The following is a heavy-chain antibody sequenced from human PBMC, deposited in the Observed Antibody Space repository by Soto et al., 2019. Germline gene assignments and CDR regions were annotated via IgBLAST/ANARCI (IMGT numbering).Heavy chain of an antibody. CDR3: ARDKYCGGNCYSYYFDY. CDR1: GFTCSSYG. Sequence: QVQLVESGGGVVQPGRSLRLSCAASGFTCSSYGMHWVRQAPGKGLEWVAVIWYDGSNKYYADSVKGRFTISRDNSKNTLYLQMNSLRAEDTAVYYCARDKYCGGNCYSYYFDYWGQGTLVTVSS. CDR2: IWYDGSNK. V-gene: IGHV3-33*01. J-gene: IGHJ4*02. D-gene: IGHD2-21*02.